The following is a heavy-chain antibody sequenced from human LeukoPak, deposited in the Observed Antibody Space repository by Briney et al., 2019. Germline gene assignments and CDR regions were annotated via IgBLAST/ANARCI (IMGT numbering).Heavy chain of an antibody. V-gene: IGHV5-51*01. Sequence: HGESLKISCKGSGYSFTNYWIGRVRQMPGKGLEWMGIIYPGDSDIRYSPSFQGQVTISADKSISTAYLQWSSLKASDTAMYYCATRGYSYGCPVYWGQGTLVTVSS. CDR1: GYSFTNYW. CDR3: ATRGYSYGCPVY. D-gene: IGHD5-18*01. CDR2: IYPGDSDI. J-gene: IGHJ4*02.